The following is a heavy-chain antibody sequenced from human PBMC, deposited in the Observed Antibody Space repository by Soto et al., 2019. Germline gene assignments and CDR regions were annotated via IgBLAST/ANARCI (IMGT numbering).Heavy chain of an antibody. CDR2: INHSGST. V-gene: IGHV4-34*01. Sequence: SETLSLTCAVYGGSFSGYYCIWSRHPPFKGLEWIGEINHSGSTNYNPSLKSRVTISVDTSKNQFSLKLSSVTAADTAVYYCARGHGFWSGYYPYYYGMDVWGQGTTVTVSS. J-gene: IGHJ6*02. D-gene: IGHD3-3*01. CDR1: GGSFSGYY. CDR3: ARGHGFWSGYYPYYYGMDV.